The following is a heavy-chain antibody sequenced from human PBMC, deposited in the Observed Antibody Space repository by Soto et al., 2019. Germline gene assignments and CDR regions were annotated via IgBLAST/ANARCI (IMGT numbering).Heavy chain of an antibody. D-gene: IGHD1-20*01. Sequence: STETLSLTCAVSGASISGSYYYWAWLRQSPGKGPEWIGSVFYTGFTSYNPSLESRVSVSVDTPKSQFSLKLSAVTAADTAVYYCATSQKGYNWNYFDHWGQGVLVTVSS. J-gene: IGHJ4*02. CDR1: GASISGSYYY. CDR2: VFYTGFT. CDR3: ATSQKGYNWNYFDH. V-gene: IGHV4-39*01.